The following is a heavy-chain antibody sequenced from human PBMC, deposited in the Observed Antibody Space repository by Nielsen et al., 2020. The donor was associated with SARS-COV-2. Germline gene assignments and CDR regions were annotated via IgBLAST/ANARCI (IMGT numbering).Heavy chain of an antibody. J-gene: IGHJ4*02. D-gene: IGHD2-15*01. V-gene: IGHV4-4*02. CDR2: IYHSGST. Sequence: SETLSLTCAVSGGSISSSNWWSWVRQPPGKGLEWIGEIYHSGSTNYNPSLKSRATISVDKSKNQFSLKLSSVTAADTAVYYCARRSSGGARYQFWGQGSLVTVSS. CDR1: GGSISSSNW. CDR3: ARRSSGGARYQF.